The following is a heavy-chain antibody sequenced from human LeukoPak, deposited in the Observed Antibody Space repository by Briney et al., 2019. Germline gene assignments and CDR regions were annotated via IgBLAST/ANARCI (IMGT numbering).Heavy chain of an antibody. D-gene: IGHD6-13*01. CDR1: GGSFSGYY. J-gene: IGHJ5*02. V-gene: IGHV4-34*01. CDR3: ARGSIAAAGMRVFRFDP. CDR2: INHSGST. Sequence: SETLSLTCAVYGGSFSGYYWSWIRQPPGKGLEWIVEINHSGSTNYNPSLKSRVTISVDTSKNQFSLKLSSVTAADTAVYYCARGSIAAAGMRVFRFDPWGQGTLVTVSS.